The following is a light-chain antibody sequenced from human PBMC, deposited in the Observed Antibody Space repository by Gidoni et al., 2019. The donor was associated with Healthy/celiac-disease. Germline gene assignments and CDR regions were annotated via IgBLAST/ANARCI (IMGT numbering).Light chain of an antibody. V-gene: IGKV3D-7*01. J-gene: IGKJ1*01. CDR3: QQDET. Sequence: PGERVTLSCRVSQSVSSSYLTWYQQKPGQAPRLLIYGASTRATSIPARFSGSGSGTDFTLTISSLQPEDFAVYYCQQDETFGQGTKVEIK. CDR2: GAS. CDR1: QSVSSSY.